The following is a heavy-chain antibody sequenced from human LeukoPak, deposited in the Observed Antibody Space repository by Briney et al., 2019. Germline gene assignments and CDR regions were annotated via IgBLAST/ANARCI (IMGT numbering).Heavy chain of an antibody. CDR2: IWYDGSNK. CDR1: GFTFSSYG. V-gene: IGHV3-33*01. CDR3: ARDLVVAATNVLDY. Sequence: GGSLRLSCAASGFTFSSYGMHWVRQAPGKGLEWVAVIWYDGSNKYYADSVKGRFTISRDNSKNTLYLQMNSLRAEDTAVYYCARDLVVAATNVLDYWGQGTLVTVSS. J-gene: IGHJ4*02. D-gene: IGHD2-15*01.